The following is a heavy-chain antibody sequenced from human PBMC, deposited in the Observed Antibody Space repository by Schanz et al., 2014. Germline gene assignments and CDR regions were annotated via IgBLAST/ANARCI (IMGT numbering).Heavy chain of an antibody. J-gene: IGHJ4*02. CDR1: GFTFSSYG. D-gene: IGHD3-10*01. CDR3: ANDRVYYRVSGSYRELEY. V-gene: IGHV3-33*06. Sequence: VQLVESGGGLIQPGGSLRLSCAASGFTFSSYGMHWVRQAPGKGLEWVAGIWYDGITKYYADSVKGRFTISRDNSKNTLYLQINSLLPEHTTIYYCANDRVYYRVSGSYRELEYWGQGTLVTVSS. CDR2: IWYDGITK.